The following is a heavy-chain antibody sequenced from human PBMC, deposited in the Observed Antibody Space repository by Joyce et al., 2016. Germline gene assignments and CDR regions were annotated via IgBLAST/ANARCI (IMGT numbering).Heavy chain of an antibody. CDR3: AKRCYYDSNGYYHPSRVFDF. Sequence: QLQLQESGPGLVKPSETLSLTCTVSGDSINNRFYYWSWIRQSPGKGLEWIGSIHYSGSFYYNPSLKGRLTMSVDASKNQFSLKLTSLTAADTAVYYCAKRCYYDSNGYYHPSRVFDFWGQGTMVTVAS. CDR2: IHYSGSF. J-gene: IGHJ3*01. CDR1: GDSINNRFYY. V-gene: IGHV4-39*01. D-gene: IGHD3-22*01.